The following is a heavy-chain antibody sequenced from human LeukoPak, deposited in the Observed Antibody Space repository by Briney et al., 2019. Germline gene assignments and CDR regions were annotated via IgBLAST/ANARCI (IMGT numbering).Heavy chain of an antibody. V-gene: IGHV1-2*02. CDR3: ARDRFGAAAGSYYGMDV. Sequence: ASVTVSCKASGYTFTGYYMHWVRQAPGQGLEWMGWINPNSGGTNYAQKFQGRVTMTRDTSISTAYMELSRLRSDDTAVYYCARDRFGAAAGSYYGMDVWGQGTTVTVSS. CDR1: GYTFTGYY. CDR2: INPNSGGT. J-gene: IGHJ6*02. D-gene: IGHD6-13*01.